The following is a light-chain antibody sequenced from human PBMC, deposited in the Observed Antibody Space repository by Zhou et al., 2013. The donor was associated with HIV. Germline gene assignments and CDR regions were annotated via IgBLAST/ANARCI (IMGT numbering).Light chain of an antibody. CDR1: HTISSS. V-gene: IGKV3D-15*01. CDR2: GAA. J-gene: IGKJ4*01. CDR3: QQYDTWPPLT. Sequence: EIVMTQSPATLSVSPGERATLSCRASHTISSSLAWYQQKPGQPPRLLIYGAATRATGIPDRFSGSGSGTEFTLTISSLQSEDFAVYYCQQYDTWPPLTFGGGTKVEIK.